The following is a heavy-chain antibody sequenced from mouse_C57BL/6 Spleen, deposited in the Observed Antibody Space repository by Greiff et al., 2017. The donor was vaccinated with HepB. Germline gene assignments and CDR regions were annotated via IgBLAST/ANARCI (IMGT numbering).Heavy chain of an antibody. CDR1: GYTFTDYY. D-gene: IGHD1-1*01. CDR2: INPNDGGT. J-gene: IGHJ4*01. V-gene: IGHV1-26*01. CDR3: ARGGTVVPSMDY. Sequence: EVQLQQSGPELVKPGASVKISCKASGYTFTDYYMNWVKQSHGKSLEWIGDINPNDGGTSYNQKFKGKATLTVDKSSSTAYMQLRSLTSEDSAVYYCARGGTVVPSMDYWGQGTSVTVSS.